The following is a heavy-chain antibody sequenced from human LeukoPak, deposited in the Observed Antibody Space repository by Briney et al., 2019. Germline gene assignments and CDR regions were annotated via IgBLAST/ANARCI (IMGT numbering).Heavy chain of an antibody. Sequence: GGSLRLSCAASGFTFSIYAMSWVRQAPGKGLEWVSAISGSGGTAYYADSVKGRFTISRDTSKNTVYLQMNSLRVEDTAMYYCARGDWGMYYFDYWGQGTLVTVSS. CDR2: ISGSGGTA. CDR1: GFTFSIYA. D-gene: IGHD7-27*01. J-gene: IGHJ4*02. CDR3: ARGDWGMYYFDY. V-gene: IGHV3-23*01.